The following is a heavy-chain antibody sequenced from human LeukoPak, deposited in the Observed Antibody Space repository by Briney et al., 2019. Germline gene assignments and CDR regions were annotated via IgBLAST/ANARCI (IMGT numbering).Heavy chain of an antibody. D-gene: IGHD3-22*01. CDR3: ARGPKFAIRMIVVVTKGHFDY. J-gene: IGHJ4*02. V-gene: IGHV3-30*04. CDR2: ISYDGNNK. Sequence: GGSLRLSCAASVFTFSSYAMHWVRQAPGKGLEWMAAISYDGNNKYYTDSVRGRFTISRDNSKNTLYLQMNSLRAEDTAVYYCARGPKFAIRMIVVVTKGHFDYWGQGTLVTVSS. CDR1: VFTFSSYA.